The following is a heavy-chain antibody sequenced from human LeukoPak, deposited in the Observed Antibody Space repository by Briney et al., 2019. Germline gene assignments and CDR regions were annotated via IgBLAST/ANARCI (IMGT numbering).Heavy chain of an antibody. CDR2: INPSGGST. D-gene: IGHD2-8*01. V-gene: IGHV1-46*01. CDR1: GYTFTSFY. J-gene: IGHJ3*01. Sequence: GASVKVSCKASGYTFTSFYTHWVRQAPGQGLEWMGIINPSGGSTSYAQKFQGRVTMTRDTSTSTVYMELSSLRAEDTAVYYCARDTNEGGGPGDAFDFGGKGQWSPSLQ. CDR3: ARDTNEGGGPGDAFDF.